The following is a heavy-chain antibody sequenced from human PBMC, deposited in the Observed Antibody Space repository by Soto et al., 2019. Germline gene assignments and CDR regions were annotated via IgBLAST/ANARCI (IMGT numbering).Heavy chain of an antibody. CDR2: ISAYNGNT. CDR3: ARVWIQPIVLVITPDY. Sequence: QVQLVQSGAEVKKPGASVKVSCKASGYTFTSYGISWVRQAPGQGLEWMGWISAYNGNTNYAQKLQGRVTMTKDTSTSTAYMELRSLRSDDTAVYYCARVWIQPIVLVITPDYWGQGTLVTVSS. D-gene: IGHD3-22*01. V-gene: IGHV1-18*04. J-gene: IGHJ4*02. CDR1: GYTFTSYG.